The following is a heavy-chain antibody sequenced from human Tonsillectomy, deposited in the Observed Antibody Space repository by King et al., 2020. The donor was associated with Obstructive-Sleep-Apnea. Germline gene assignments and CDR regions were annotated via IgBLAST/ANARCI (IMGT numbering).Heavy chain of an antibody. CDR1: GGSISSGDYY. J-gene: IGHJ6*02. CDR3: ARDGGYCSSTSCSKPSFGYYYYGMDV. D-gene: IGHD2-2*01. CDR2: SYYSGST. Sequence: QLQESGPGLVKPSQTLSLTCTVSGGSISSGDYYWSWIRQPPGKGLECIGYSYYSGSTYYNPALKSRVTISVDTSKNQFSLKLSSVTAADTAVYYCARDGGYCSSTSCSKPSFGYYYYGMDVWGQGTTVTVSS. V-gene: IGHV4-30-4*01.